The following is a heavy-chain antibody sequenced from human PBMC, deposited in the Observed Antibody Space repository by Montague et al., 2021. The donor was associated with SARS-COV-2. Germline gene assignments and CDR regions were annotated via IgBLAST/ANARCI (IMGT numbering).Heavy chain of an antibody. CDR2: IYYSGST. Sequence: SDTLSLTCTVSGGSISTYYWSWIRQPPGKGLEWIGYIYYSGSTNYNPSLKSRVTISVDTSKNQFSLKLSSVTAADTAVYYCARHGPFVVVTAIHDTFGIWGQGTMVTVSS. CDR3: ARHGPFVVVTAIHDTFGI. J-gene: IGHJ3*02. D-gene: IGHD2-21*02. V-gene: IGHV4-59*08. CDR1: GGSISTYY.